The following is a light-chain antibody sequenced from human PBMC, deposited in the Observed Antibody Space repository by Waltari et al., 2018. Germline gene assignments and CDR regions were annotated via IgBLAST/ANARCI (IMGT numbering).Light chain of an antibody. Sequence: DIVMTQSPDSLAVSLGERATINCKSRQSVLYSSNNENYLAWYQQKPGQPPKLLIHWASTRESGVPYRFSGSGSGTDFTLTISSLQAEDVAVYYCQQYYSTPPTFGQGTKVEIK. V-gene: IGKV4-1*01. CDR1: QSVLYSSNNENY. CDR2: WAS. J-gene: IGKJ1*01. CDR3: QQYYSTPPT.